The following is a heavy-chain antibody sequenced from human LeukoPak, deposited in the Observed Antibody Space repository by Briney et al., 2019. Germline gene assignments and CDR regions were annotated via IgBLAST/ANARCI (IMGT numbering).Heavy chain of an antibody. CDR1: GGSISSYY. CDR3: ARVMAGYYYYMDV. CDR2: IYYSGST. V-gene: IGHV4-59*01. Sequence: SSETLSLTCTVSGGSISSYYWSWIRQPPGKGLEWIGYIYYSGSTKYNPSLKSRITISVDTSKNQFSLKLSSVTAADTAVYYCARVMAGYYYYMDVWGKGTTVTLSS. D-gene: IGHD5-24*01. J-gene: IGHJ6*03.